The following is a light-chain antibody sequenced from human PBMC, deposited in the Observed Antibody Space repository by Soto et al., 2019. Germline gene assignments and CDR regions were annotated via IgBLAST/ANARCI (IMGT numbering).Light chain of an antibody. CDR1: SSDVGGYNY. J-gene: IGLJ1*01. V-gene: IGLV2-14*01. Sequence: QSALTQPASVSGSPGQSITISCTGTSSDVGGYNYVSWYQQHPGKAPKLMIYDVSNRPSGVSNRLSGSKSGNTASLTISGLQAEDEADYYCSSYTSSSTLEGYVFGTGTKVTVL. CDR2: DVS. CDR3: SSYTSSSTLEGYV.